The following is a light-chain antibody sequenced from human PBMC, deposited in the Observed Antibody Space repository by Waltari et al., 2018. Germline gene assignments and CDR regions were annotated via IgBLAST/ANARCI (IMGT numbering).Light chain of an antibody. Sequence: EIVMTQSPATLSVSPGEGATLSCRASQNISTHLVWYQHNPGQAPRLLIYAASTRATGTPARFSGHGSGTEFTLTISSLQSDDFALYYCQQYNTWPSFGPGTKVDIK. V-gene: IGKV3-15*01. J-gene: IGKJ3*01. CDR1: QNISTH. CDR3: QQYNTWPS. CDR2: AAS.